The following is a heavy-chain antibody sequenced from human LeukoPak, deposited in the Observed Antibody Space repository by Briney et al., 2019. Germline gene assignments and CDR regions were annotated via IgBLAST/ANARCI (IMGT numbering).Heavy chain of an antibody. CDR2: ISSGTSTT. J-gene: IGHJ4*02. V-gene: IGHV3-48*02. CDR3: ARGRGLTLSYHYFDY. D-gene: IGHD3-10*01. Sequence: GGSLRLSCAASGFXFSPLGMNWVRQAPGRGLEWVSYISSGTSTTYYADSVKGRFTISRDNAKNSLYLQLNSLRDEDTAVYYCARGRGLTLSYHYFDYWGQGTLVTVSS. CDR1: GFXFSPLG.